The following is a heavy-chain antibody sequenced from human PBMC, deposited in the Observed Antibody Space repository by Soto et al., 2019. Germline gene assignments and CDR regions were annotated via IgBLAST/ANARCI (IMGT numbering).Heavy chain of an antibody. V-gene: IGHV4-39*01. CDR2: IYYSGST. CDR1: GGSISSSSYY. Sequence: PSETLSLTCTVSGGSISSSSYYWGWIRQPPGKGLEWIGSIYYSGSTYYNPSLKSRVTISVDTSKNQFSLKLSSVTAADTAVYYCASQCIAAAGTWPDQIYYYYGMDVWGQGTTVTVSS. D-gene: IGHD6-13*01. J-gene: IGHJ6*02. CDR3: ASQCIAAAGTWPDQIYYYYGMDV.